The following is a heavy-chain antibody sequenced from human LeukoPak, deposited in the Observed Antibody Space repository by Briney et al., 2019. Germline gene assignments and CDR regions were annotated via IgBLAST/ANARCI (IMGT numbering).Heavy chain of an antibody. CDR2: INPNSGGT. CDR3: ARAGQMGATDCDY. D-gene: IGHD1-26*01. CDR1: GYTFTGYY. Sequence: ASVKVSCTASGYTFTGYYMHWVRQAPGQGLESIGWINPNSGGTNYAQKFQGKVTMTRDTSISTAYMELSRLRSDDTSVYYCARAGQMGATDCDYWGQGTRVTVSS. V-gene: IGHV1-2*02. J-gene: IGHJ4*02.